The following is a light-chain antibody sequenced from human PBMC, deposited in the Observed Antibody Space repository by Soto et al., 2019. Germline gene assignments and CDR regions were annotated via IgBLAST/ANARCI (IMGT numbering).Light chain of an antibody. CDR3: QQYNSYSGT. CDR2: VAS. CDR1: QNIGSW. Sequence: DIQMTQSPSTLSASVGDRVTNTCRASQNIGSWLAWYQQKPGKAPKVLIYVASSLERGVPSRFSGSGSGTEFTLTISSLQPDDFATYYCQQYNSYSGTFGQGTRLEIK. J-gene: IGKJ5*01. V-gene: IGKV1-5*01.